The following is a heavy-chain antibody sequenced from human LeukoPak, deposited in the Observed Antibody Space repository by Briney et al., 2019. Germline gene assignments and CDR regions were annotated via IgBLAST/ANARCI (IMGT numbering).Heavy chain of an antibody. CDR3: ARDRGRSYYYYYYMDV. CDR2: ISAYNGNT. J-gene: IGHJ6*03. V-gene: IGHV1-18*01. Sequence: ASVKVSCKASGYTFTSYGISWVRQAPGQRLEWMGWISAYNGNTNYAQKLQGRVTMTTDTSTSTAYMELRSLRSDDTAVYYCARDRGRSYYYYYYMDVWGEGATVTVSS. CDR1: GYTFTSYG.